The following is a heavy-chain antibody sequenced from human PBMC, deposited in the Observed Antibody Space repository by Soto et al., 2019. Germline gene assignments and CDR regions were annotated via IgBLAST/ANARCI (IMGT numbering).Heavy chain of an antibody. CDR2: IIPRSATS. CDR3: ARSIVVVTALDY. CDR1: GDTFSTYT. J-gene: IGHJ4*02. Sequence: SVKVSCKAFGDTFSTYTITWMRQAPGQGLEWKGGIIPRSATSNYAQKFQGRVTITADESTNTAYMELSSLRSEDTAVYYCARSIVVVTALDYWGQGTLVTVSS. V-gene: IGHV1-69*13. D-gene: IGHD2-21*02.